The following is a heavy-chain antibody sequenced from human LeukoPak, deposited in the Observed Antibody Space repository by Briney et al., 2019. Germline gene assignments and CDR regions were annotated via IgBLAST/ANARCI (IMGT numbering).Heavy chain of an antibody. CDR1: GGTFSSYA. CDR2: IIPIFGTA. V-gene: IGHV1-69*13. Sequence: ASVKVSCKASGGTFSSYAISWVRQAPGQGLEWMGGIIPIFGTANYAQKFQGRVTITADESTSTAYMELSSLRSEDTAVYYCASSFDTFGGVIVTGAFDYWGQGTLVTVSS. CDR3: ASSFDTFGGVIVTGAFDY. J-gene: IGHJ4*02. D-gene: IGHD3-16*02.